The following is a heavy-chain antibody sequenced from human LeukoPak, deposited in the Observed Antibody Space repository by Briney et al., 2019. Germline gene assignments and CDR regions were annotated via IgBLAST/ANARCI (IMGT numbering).Heavy chain of an antibody. D-gene: IGHD1-26*01. V-gene: IGHV4-31*03. CDR2: IYYSGST. CDR3: AKWGHYYYYGMDV. J-gene: IGHJ6*02. CDR1: GGSISSGGYY. Sequence: SETLSLTCTVSGGSISSGGYYWSWIRQHPGTGLEWIGYIYYSGSTYYNPSLKSRVTISVDTSKNQFSLKLSSVTAADTAVYYCAKWGHYYYYGMDVWGQGTTVTVSS.